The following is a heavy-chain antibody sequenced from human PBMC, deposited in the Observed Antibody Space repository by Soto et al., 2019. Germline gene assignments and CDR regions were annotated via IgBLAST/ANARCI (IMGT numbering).Heavy chain of an antibody. Sequence: WASVKVSCKASGGTFSSYAISWVRQAPGQGLEWMGGIIPIFGTANYAQKFQGRVTITADESTSTAYMELSSLRSEDTAVYYCARGLKDDYVWGSYPNDAFDIWGQGTMVTVSS. J-gene: IGHJ3*02. CDR2: IIPIFGTA. CDR1: GGTFSSYA. V-gene: IGHV1-69*13. CDR3: ARGLKDDYVWGSYPNDAFDI. D-gene: IGHD3-16*02.